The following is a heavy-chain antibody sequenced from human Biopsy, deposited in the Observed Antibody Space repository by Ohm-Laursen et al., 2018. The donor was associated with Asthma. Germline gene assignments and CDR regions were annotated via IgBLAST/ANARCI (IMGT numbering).Heavy chain of an antibody. D-gene: IGHD5-12*01. CDR2: LIPVLGTP. CDR3: ARGYSGSERIVYYYSGLEV. CDR1: GDSFSNYA. V-gene: IGHV1-69*13. J-gene: IGHJ6*02. Sequence: PVKVSCKASGDSFSNYAISWVRQAPGQGLEWMGGLIPVLGTPDHAQMFEGRVTITADESTSTAYMELSSLSSEDTAVYYCARGYSGSERIVYYYSGLEVWGQGTTVTVSS.